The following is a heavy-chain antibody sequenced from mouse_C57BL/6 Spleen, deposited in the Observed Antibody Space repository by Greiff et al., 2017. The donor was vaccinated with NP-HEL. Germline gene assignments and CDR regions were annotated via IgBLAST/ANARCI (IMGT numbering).Heavy chain of an antibody. CDR3: ARNKGYYDYDGWYFDV. CDR1: GFTFSDYG. D-gene: IGHD2-4*01. CDR2: ISSGSSTI. V-gene: IGHV5-17*01. J-gene: IGHJ1*03. Sequence: EVKVEESGGGLVKPGGSLKLSCAASGFTFSDYGMHWVRQAPEKGLEWVAYISSGSSTIYYADTVKGRFTISRDNAKNTLFLQMTSLRSEDTAMYYCARNKGYYDYDGWYFDVWGTGTTVTVSS.